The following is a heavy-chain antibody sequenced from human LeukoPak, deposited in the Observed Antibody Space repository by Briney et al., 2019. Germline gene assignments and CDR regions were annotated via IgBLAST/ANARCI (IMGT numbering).Heavy chain of an antibody. D-gene: IGHD6-6*01. CDR2: IYHSGST. CDR3: ARVFSASSSSSLDY. J-gene: IGHJ4*02. CDR1: GGSISSGGYY. Sequence: SQTLSLTCTVSGGSISSGGYYWSWIRQPPGKGLEWIGYIYHSGSTYYNPSLKSRVTISVDRSKNQFSLKLSSVTAADTAVYYCARVFSASSSSSLDYWGQGTLVTVSS. V-gene: IGHV4-30-2*01.